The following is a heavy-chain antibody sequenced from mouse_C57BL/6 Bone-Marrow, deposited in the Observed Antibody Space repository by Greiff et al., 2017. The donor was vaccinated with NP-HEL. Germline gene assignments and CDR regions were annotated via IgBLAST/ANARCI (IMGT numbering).Heavy chain of an antibody. CDR2: IYPRSGNT. Sequence: QVQLKESGAELARPGASVKLSCKASGYTFTSYGISWVKQRTGQGLEWIGEIYPRSGNTYYNEKFKGKATLTADKSSSTAYMELRSLTSEDSAVYFCARQALPRGFAYWGQGTLVTVSA. CDR1: GYTFTSYG. D-gene: IGHD3-2*02. V-gene: IGHV1-81*01. J-gene: IGHJ3*01. CDR3: ARQALPRGFAY.